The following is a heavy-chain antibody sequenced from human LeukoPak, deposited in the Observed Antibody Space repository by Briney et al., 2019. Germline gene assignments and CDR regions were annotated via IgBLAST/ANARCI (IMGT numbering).Heavy chain of an antibody. CDR3: AREPFWSGYYSNLHFDY. CDR2: ISSSSKYI. D-gene: IGHD3-3*01. Sequence: PGGSLRLSCAASGFTFSSYNMNLVRQAPGKGLEWVSYISSSSKYIYYADSVKGRFTISRDNAKNSLYLQMNSLRAEDTAVYYCAREPFWSGYYSNLHFDYWGQGTLVTVSS. V-gene: IGHV3-21*01. J-gene: IGHJ4*02. CDR1: GFTFSSYN.